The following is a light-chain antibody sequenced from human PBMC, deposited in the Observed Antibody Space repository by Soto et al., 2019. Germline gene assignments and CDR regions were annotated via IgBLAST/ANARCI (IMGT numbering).Light chain of an antibody. CDR3: TSYTSNSPYVV. Sequence: QSALTQPASVSGSPGQSITISCTGTSSDVGGYNYVSWYQQHPGKAPKLMIYDVSNRPSGVSNRFSGSKSGNTASLTISGLQVEDEADYYCTSYTSNSPYVVFAGGTQLTVL. J-gene: IGLJ2*01. CDR1: SSDVGGYNY. CDR2: DVS. V-gene: IGLV2-14*01.